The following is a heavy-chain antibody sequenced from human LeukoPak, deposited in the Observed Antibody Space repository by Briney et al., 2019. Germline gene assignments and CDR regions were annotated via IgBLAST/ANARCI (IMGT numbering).Heavy chain of an antibody. V-gene: IGHV3-21*01. CDR2: INSGGDYK. CDR1: GFTLNTFN. D-gene: IGHD3-9*01. CDR3: ARGHYDVLASSYKWTPDY. J-gene: IGHJ4*02. Sequence: GGSLRLSCAPSGFTLNTFNMNWFRQAPGKGLEWVSSINSGGDYKYYADSVKGRFTTSRDNAKNSLSLQLSSLRVEDTAIYYCARGHYDVLASSYKWTPDYWGQGTLVTVSS.